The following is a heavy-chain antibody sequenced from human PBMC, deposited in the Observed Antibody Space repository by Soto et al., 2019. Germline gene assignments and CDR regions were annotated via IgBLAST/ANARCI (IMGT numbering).Heavy chain of an antibody. D-gene: IGHD4-17*01. CDR2: ISYSGRT. Sequence: SETLSLTCTVSGASIITDNYFWVWIRQSPRRGLELIGSISYSGRTYDNPSLQSRVTISIDASKNQFSLKLTSVTTADTAVYYCARRRASDYGGNHHPYYFDRWGPRALVTVST. CDR3: ARRRASDYGGNHHPYYFDR. V-gene: IGHV4-39*01. J-gene: IGHJ4*02. CDR1: GASIITDNYF.